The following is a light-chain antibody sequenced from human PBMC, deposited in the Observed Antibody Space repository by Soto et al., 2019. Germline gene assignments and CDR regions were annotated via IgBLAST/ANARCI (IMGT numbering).Light chain of an antibody. CDR2: EVS. Sequence: LTQPASVSGSPGQSITISCTGTSSDIGGYFYVSWYQQHPGSAPKLILYEVSNRPSGVSNRFSGSKSGNTASLTISGLQAEDEADYYCSSYTDSSTLVFGTGTKVTVL. J-gene: IGLJ1*01. V-gene: IGLV2-14*01. CDR1: SSDIGGYFY. CDR3: SSYTDSSTLV.